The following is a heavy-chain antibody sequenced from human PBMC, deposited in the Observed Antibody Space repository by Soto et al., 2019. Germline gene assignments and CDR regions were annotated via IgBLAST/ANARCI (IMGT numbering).Heavy chain of an antibody. J-gene: IGHJ4*02. D-gene: IGHD4-17*01. CDR1: GFTFSSCA. CDR2: ISGSGGGT. Sequence: HPGGSLRLSCAASGFTFSSCAMSWVRQAPGKGLEWVSRISGSGGGTSYADSVKGRFTISRDNSKNTVYLQMNSLKVEDTAVYYCAKAVRTNGDYAGSDSWGQGTLVTVSS. CDR3: AKAVRTNGDYAGSDS. V-gene: IGHV3-23*01.